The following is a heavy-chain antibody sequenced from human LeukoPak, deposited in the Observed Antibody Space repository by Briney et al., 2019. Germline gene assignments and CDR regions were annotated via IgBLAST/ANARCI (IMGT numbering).Heavy chain of an antibody. Sequence: PGGSLRLSCAASGFTFSSYEMNWVRQAPGKGLEWVSSISSSSSYIYYADSVKGRFTISRDNAKKSLYLQMNSLRAEDTAVYYCARGGEMATHLFYYFDYWGQGTQVTVSS. D-gene: IGHD5-24*01. CDR3: ARGGEMATHLFYYFDY. CDR2: ISSSSSYI. J-gene: IGHJ4*02. CDR1: GFTFSSYE. V-gene: IGHV3-21*01.